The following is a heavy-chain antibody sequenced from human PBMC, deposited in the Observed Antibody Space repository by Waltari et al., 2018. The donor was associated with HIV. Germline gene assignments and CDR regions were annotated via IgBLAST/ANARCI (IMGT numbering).Heavy chain of an antibody. CDR3: ARHGRMGGGTHRRYFDY. CDR1: GGSIKSSSYY. V-gene: IGHV4-39*01. J-gene: IGHJ4*02. Sequence: QLQLQESGPGLVKPSETLSLTCSVSGGSIKSSSYYWGWVRQPPGKGLGWVGSLFYSGSTNYNPSLKSRVTISVETSKNQFSLRRTAVTAADTAVYYCARHGRMGGGTHRRYFDYWGQGTLVTVSS. CDR2: LFYSGST. D-gene: IGHD3-16*01.